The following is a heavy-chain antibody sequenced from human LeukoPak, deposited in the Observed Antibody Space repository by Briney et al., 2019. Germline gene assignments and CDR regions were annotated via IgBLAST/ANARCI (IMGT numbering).Heavy chain of an antibody. V-gene: IGHV3-53*01. CDR1: GFPGSRNY. D-gene: IGHD1-1*01. Sequence: PGGPLRPSCAASGFPGSRNYITWVRPAPGKGIGLVSVLYRCESTYYADSVKGRFTISRDNSKNPLYLQMNSLRAEGRAVYYCARAGPTGTNDAFDIWGQGTMVTVSS. CDR2: LYRCEST. J-gene: IGHJ3*02. CDR3: ARAGPTGTNDAFDI.